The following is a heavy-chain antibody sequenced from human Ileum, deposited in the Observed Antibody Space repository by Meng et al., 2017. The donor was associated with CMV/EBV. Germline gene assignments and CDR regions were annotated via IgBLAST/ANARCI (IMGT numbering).Heavy chain of an antibody. V-gene: IGHV3-30-3*01. CDR3: ARVTNRWPEPYCFDY. CDR1: EVTFNNHA. J-gene: IGHJ4*02. D-gene: IGHD1-14*01. Sequence: GESLKISCAASEVTFNNHAMHWHRQAPGKGLEWVAVITFDGTDKFYADSVRGRFTISRDNSKNTLYLQMSSLRIEDTAMYYCARVTNRWPEPYCFDYWGQGTVVTVSS. CDR2: ITFDGTDK.